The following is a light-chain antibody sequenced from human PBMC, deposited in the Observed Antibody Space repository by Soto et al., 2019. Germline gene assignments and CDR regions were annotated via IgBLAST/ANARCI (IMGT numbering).Light chain of an antibody. CDR3: QQYNDYPYT. V-gene: IGKV1-5*01. Sequence: DIQMTQSPSTLSGSVGDRVIIACRASQTADKWVAWYQQKPGKAPNVLIYDASRLESGVPSRFSGSGSGTLFTLTISNLQPDDFATYYCQQYNDYPYTFGQGTKVEI. J-gene: IGKJ2*01. CDR2: DAS. CDR1: QTADKW.